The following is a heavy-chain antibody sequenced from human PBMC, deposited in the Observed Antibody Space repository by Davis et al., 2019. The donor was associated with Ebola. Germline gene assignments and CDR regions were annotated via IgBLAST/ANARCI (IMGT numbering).Heavy chain of an antibody. Sequence: GESLKISCAASGFTFSNTWMSWVRQAPGKGLEWVGRIKSKTDGGTIDYAAPVKGRFTISRDDSKNTLYLQMNNLKTEDTAVYYCTTDRWDLGDNYGFYYFDHWGQGTLVTVSS. CDR3: TTDRWDLGDNYGFYYFDH. D-gene: IGHD5-18*01. V-gene: IGHV3-15*01. CDR2: IKSKTDGGTI. J-gene: IGHJ4*02. CDR1: GFTFSNTW.